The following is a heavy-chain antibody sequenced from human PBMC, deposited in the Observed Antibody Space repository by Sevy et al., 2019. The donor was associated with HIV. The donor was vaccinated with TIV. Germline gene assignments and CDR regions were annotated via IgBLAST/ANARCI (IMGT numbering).Heavy chain of an antibody. CDR3: VSRPRGVGYSGSRLTQVDY. J-gene: IGHJ4*02. CDR1: GGSFSGYY. CDR2: INHSGST. Sequence: SETLSLTCAVYGGSFSGYYWSWIRQPPGKGLEWIGEINHSGSTNYNPSLKSRVTISVDTSKNQFSLKLSSVTAADTAVYYCVSRPRGVGYSGSRLTQVDYWGQGTLVTVSS. V-gene: IGHV4-34*01. D-gene: IGHD1-26*01.